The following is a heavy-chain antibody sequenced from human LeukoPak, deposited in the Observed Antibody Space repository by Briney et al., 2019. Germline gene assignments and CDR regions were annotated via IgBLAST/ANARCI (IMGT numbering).Heavy chain of an antibody. Sequence: PSETLSLTCTVSGYSICSGYYWGWIRQPPGKGLGWIGSIYHSGSTDYNPYLKSRVTISVDTSKNQFSLKLSSVTAADTAVCYCARDPGRGSGSWYYFDYWGQGTLVTVSS. CDR2: IYHSGST. CDR3: ARDPGRGSGSWYYFDY. V-gene: IGHV4-38-2*02. D-gene: IGHD3-10*01. CDR1: GYSICSGYY. J-gene: IGHJ4*02.